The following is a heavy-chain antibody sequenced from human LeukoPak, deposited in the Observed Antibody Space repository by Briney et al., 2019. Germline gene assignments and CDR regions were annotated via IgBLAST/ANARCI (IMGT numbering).Heavy chain of an antibody. J-gene: IGHJ3*02. Sequence: SETLSLTCSVSGDSFSDRSYYWTWIRQPAGKRLEWIGRIYTSGGTNYNPSLKSRVTMSVDRSKNEISLHLASLTAADTALYYCAGRGSSSGSFDIWGPGTFVTVSS. CDR3: AGRGSSSGSFDI. V-gene: IGHV4-4*07. CDR2: IYTSGGT. D-gene: IGHD2-2*01. CDR1: GDSFSDRSYY.